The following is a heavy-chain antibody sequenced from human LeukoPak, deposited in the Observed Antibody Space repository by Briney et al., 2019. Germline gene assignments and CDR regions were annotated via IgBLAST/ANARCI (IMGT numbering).Heavy chain of an antibody. Sequence: WASVKVSCKASGYTFTSYFISGVRQAPGQGLEWMGWISAYNGNKNYAQKLQGRVTMTTDTYTNTAYMELRSLRSDDTAVYYCARVPYDSSGQLGYWGQGTLVTVSS. CDR2: ISAYNGNK. CDR1: GYTFTSYF. J-gene: IGHJ4*02. CDR3: ARVPYDSSGQLGY. V-gene: IGHV1-18*01. D-gene: IGHD3-22*01.